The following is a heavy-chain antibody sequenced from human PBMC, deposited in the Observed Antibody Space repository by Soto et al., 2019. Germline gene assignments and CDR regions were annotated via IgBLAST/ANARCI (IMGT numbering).Heavy chain of an antibody. CDR3: ARHQCVAGSLVRWFDP. V-gene: IGHV4-39*01. CDR2: IYFNGNT. Sequence: QLQLQESGPGLVKPSETLSLTCNVSGGSISNTGYYWGWIRQPPGKGLEWIGSIYFNGNTYYNPFLRSRVTISVDTPKNHFSLKLTSVTAADTAVYYCARHQCVAGSLVRWFDPWGQGTLVTVSS. D-gene: IGHD6-19*01. J-gene: IGHJ5*02. CDR1: GGSISNTGYY.